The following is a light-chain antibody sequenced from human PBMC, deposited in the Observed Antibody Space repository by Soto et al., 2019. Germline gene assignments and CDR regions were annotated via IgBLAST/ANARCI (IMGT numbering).Light chain of an antibody. CDR1: QTVRNN. J-gene: IGKJ4*01. Sequence: EFVLTQSPGTLSLSPGERATLSCRASQTVRNNYLAWYQQKPGQAPRLLIYDASTRATGIPARFSGSGSGTEFTLTISSLQSEDFAVYYCQQYNNWPRATFGGGTKVDI. CDR3: QQYNNWPRAT. CDR2: DAS. V-gene: IGKV3-15*01.